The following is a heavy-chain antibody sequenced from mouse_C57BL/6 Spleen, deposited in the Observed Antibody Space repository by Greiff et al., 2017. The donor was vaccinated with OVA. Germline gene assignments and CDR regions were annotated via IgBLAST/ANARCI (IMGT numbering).Heavy chain of an antibody. CDR3: ARKEGYGNYEGYYAMDY. CDR1: GFSLTSYG. D-gene: IGHD2-10*02. Sequence: QVQLQQSGPGLVQPSQSLSITCTVSGFSLTSYGVHWVRQSPGKGLEWLGVIWSGGSTDYNAAFISRLSISKDNSKSQVFFKMNSLQADDTAIYYCARKEGYGNYEGYYAMDYWGQGTSVTVSS. J-gene: IGHJ4*01. CDR2: IWSGGST. V-gene: IGHV2-2*01.